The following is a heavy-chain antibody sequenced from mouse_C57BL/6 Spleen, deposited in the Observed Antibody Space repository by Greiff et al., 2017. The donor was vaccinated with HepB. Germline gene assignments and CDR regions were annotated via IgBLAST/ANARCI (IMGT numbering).Heavy chain of an antibody. V-gene: IGHV14-2*01. J-gene: IGHJ1*03. Sequence: EVQLQESGAELAKPGASVKLSCTASGYTFTDYYMHWVKQRTEQGLEWIGRIDPGNGDTKYNQKFQGKATMTADKSSSTAYLQLSSLTSEDTAVYYCARGEVTTGDADWDFEVRGTGTTVTVAS. CDR3: ARGEVTTGDADWDFEV. CDR1: GYTFTDYY. CDR2: IDPGNGDT. D-gene: IGHD1-1*01.